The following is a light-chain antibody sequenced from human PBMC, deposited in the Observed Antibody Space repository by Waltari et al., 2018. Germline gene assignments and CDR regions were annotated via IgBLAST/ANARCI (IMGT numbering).Light chain of an antibody. V-gene: IGKV3-20*01. CDR3: QKYVNLPAT. Sequence: IVLTQSPGTLSLSQGERATLSCRASQSVGRSLAWYQNKPGQAPGLLIYDASSRATAIPDRFSGSGSGTDFSLTISRLEPEDFAVYYCQKYVNLPATFGQGTTVEIK. J-gene: IGKJ1*01. CDR2: DAS. CDR1: QSVGRS.